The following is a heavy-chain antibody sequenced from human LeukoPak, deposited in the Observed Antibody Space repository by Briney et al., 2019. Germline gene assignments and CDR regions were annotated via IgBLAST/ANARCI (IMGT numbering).Heavy chain of an antibody. Sequence: GGSLRLSCVASGFTLSKYGMKWVRQAAGKGLEYVSGISKSGDITHYVDSVKSRFTISRDNSKNTLYFRMNSLRAEDTALYYCATEGFYYWGPGTLVTVSS. V-gene: IGHV3-23*01. J-gene: IGHJ4*02. CDR2: ISKSGDIT. CDR1: GFTLSKYG. CDR3: ATEGFYY.